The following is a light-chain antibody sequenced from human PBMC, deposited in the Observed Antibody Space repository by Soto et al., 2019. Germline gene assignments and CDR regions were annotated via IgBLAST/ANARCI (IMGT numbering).Light chain of an antibody. V-gene: IGLV2-14*03. CDR3: SSWTSGATYV. CDR2: DVN. J-gene: IGLJ1*01. CDR1: SSDVGAYNY. Sequence: QSVLTQPASVSGSPGQSITISCAGTSSDVGAYNYVSWYQHHPGKAPKIMIYDVNNRPSGDSNQFSGSKSSNTATLTISGLQAEDEADYYCSSWTSGATYVFGSGTKVTVL.